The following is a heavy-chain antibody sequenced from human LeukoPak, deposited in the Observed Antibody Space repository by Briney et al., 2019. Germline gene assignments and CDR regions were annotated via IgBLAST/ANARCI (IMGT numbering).Heavy chain of an antibody. Sequence: PSQTPCLTRAVSVGSLSIYYWGWGPDPPGKGRGWGGDNYFSGSTNYNPSPTSRVTISVDTSKNQSSLKLSSVPGADTAVYYCASLTRRDGYNFDHWGQGTLVTVSS. CDR3: ASLTRRDGYNFDH. D-gene: IGHD5-24*01. CDR2: NYFSGST. V-gene: IGHV4-59*08. CDR1: VGSLSIYY. J-gene: IGHJ4*02.